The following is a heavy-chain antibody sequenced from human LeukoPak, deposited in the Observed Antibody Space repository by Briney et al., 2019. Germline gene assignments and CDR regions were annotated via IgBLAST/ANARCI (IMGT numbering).Heavy chain of an antibody. V-gene: IGHV1-58*02. CDR1: GFTFTSSA. Sequence: SVKVSCKASGFTFTSSAMQWVRQARGQRLEWIGWIVVGSGNTNYAQKFQERVTITRDMSTSTAYMELSSLRSEDTAVYYCAKSPPRYSGYDAHDDYWGQGTLVTVSS. D-gene: IGHD5-12*01. J-gene: IGHJ4*02. CDR3: AKSPPRYSGYDAHDDY. CDR2: IVVGSGNT.